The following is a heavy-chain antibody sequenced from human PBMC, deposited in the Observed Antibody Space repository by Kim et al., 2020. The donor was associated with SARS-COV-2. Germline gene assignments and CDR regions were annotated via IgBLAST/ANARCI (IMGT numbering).Heavy chain of an antibody. J-gene: IGHJ2*01. V-gene: IGHV4-59*08. Sequence: SETLSLTCTVSGGSISSYYWSWIRQPPGKGLEWIGYIYYSGSTNYNPSLKSRVTISVDTSKNQFSLKLSSVTAADTAVYYCARHEMATITRYFDLWGRGTLVTVSS. CDR1: GGSISSYY. D-gene: IGHD5-12*01. CDR2: IYYSGST. CDR3: ARHEMATITRYFDL.